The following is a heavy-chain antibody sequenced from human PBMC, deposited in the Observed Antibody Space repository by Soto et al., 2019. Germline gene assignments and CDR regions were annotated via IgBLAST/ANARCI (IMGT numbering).Heavy chain of an antibody. J-gene: IGHJ6*02. CDR2: LYTEGTT. V-gene: IGHV3-53*01. CDR3: VRPRPSGENYGMDV. CDR1: GLTVSHNY. Sequence: PGGSLRLSCVASGLTVSHNYMAWVRQAPEMGLEWVSILYTEGTTYYADSVKGRFTISRDSPKNTLFLQMDSLRAEDTAVYYCVRPRPSGENYGMDVWGQGTTVTVSS. D-gene: IGHD3-16*01.